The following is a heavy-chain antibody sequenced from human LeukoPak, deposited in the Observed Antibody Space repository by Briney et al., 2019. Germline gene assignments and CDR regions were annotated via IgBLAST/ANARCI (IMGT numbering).Heavy chain of an antibody. V-gene: IGHV1-8*03. CDR3: ARASIAAAGNIDF. Sequence: GASVKVSCKASGYTFTSYEINWVRQATGQGLEWMGKMNPNGDKTFYAQKFQGRVTITRNTSISTAYMELSSLTSEDTAIYYCARASIAAAGNIDFWGQGSLSSSPQ. CDR1: GYTFTSYE. CDR2: MNPNGDKT. D-gene: IGHD6-13*01. J-gene: IGHJ4*02.